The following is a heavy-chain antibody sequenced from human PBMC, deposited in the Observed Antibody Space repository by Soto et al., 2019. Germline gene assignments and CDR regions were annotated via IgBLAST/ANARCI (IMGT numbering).Heavy chain of an antibody. D-gene: IGHD5-18*01. Sequence: QVQLQESGPGLVKPSETLSLTCTVSGGSVSSGNHYWSWIRQPPGKELEFIAYVFYSGSDNYNPSLKSRDTTSIDTSKNQFSLNVRSVTAADAAVYYCARGRGYGYGIDYWGQGTLVTVSS. CDR3: ARGRGYGYGIDY. CDR1: GGSVSSGNHY. J-gene: IGHJ4*02. V-gene: IGHV4-61*01. CDR2: VFYSGSD.